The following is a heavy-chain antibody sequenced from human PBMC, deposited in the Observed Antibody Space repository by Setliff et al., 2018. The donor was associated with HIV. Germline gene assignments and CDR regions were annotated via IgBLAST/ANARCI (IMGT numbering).Heavy chain of an antibody. CDR3: ASNSYGYRTRYGMDV. V-gene: IGHV1-8*01. CDR1: GYTFTSYA. Sequence: GASVKVSCKASGYTFTSYAMHWVRQATGQGLEWMGWMNPNSGNTGYDQKFQGRVTMTRNTSISTAYMELSSLRSEDTAVYYCASNSYGYRTRYGMDVWGKGTTVTVSS. CDR2: MNPNSGNT. D-gene: IGHD5-18*01. J-gene: IGHJ6*04.